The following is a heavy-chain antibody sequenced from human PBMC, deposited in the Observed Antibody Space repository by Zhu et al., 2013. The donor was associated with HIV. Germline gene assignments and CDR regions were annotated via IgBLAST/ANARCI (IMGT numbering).Heavy chain of an antibody. D-gene: IGHD3-22*01. CDR2: INPSGGST. V-gene: IGHV1-46*01. CDR1: GYTFTSYY. J-gene: IGHJ4*02. Sequence: QVQLVQSGAEVKKPGASVKVSCKASGYTFTSYYMHWVRQAPGQGLEWMGIINPSGGSTSYAQKFQGRVTMTRDTSTSTVYMELSSLRSEDTAVYYCARDGERDYYDSSGYYDYWGQGTLVTVSS. CDR3: ARDGERDYYDSSGYYDY.